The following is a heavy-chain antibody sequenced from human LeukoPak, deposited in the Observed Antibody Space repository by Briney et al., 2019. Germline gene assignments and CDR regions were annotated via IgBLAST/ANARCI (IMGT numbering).Heavy chain of an antibody. V-gene: IGHV3-11*04. D-gene: IGHD2-15*01. CDR3: AREGQYSGGSCRRCFWFDP. J-gene: IGHJ5*02. CDR1: GFTFSDYY. CDR2: IRSSGSTI. Sequence: PGGSLRLSCAASGFTFSDYYISWLRQAPGEGLVGVSYIRSSGSTISNAYAVNGRFTISRDNAKNSLYLQMKSLRAEDTAVYYCAREGQYSGGSCRRCFWFDPWGQGTLVTVSS.